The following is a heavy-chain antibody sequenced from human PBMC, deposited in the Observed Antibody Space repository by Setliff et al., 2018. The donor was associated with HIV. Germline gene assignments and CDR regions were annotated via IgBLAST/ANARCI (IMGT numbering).Heavy chain of an antibody. CDR1: GYTFTSYF. CDR3: ARVKGLRVRNWNDRPNASDL. Sequence: ASVKVSCKASGYTFTSYFIQWVRQAPGQGLEWMGIIYPSGGSTTYAPKFQGRVTMTRDTSTSTVYMDLSGLRSDDTAVYYCARVKGLRVRNWNDRPNASDLWGQGSMVTVSS. D-gene: IGHD1-1*01. V-gene: IGHV1-46*01. CDR2: IYPSGGST. J-gene: IGHJ3*01.